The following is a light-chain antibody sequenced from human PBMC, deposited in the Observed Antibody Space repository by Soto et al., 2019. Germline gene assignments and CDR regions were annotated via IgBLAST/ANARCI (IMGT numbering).Light chain of an antibody. CDR2: VAS. Sequence: DIVMTQSPATLSVSPGERATLSCRASQSVSSNLAWDQQKPGQTPKRLIYVASTRATGIPARFSGSGSGTEFTLTISSLQSEDFAVYYCQQYNVWPLTFGGGTKVEFK. CDR1: QSVSSN. CDR3: QQYNVWPLT. V-gene: IGKV3-15*01. J-gene: IGKJ4*01.